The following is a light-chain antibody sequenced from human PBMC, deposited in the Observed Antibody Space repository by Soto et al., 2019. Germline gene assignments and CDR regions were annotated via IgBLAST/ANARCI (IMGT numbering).Light chain of an antibody. Sequence: DGQMTQSPSSLSASVGDRVTITCRASQGIAPYLAWFQQKPGKVPKLLIYDASTLQSGVPSRFSGSGSGTEFTLTISSRQPEDGATYYCQKYNSAPLTFGGGTKVEIK. CDR3: QKYNSAPLT. V-gene: IGKV1-27*01. CDR1: QGIAPY. J-gene: IGKJ4*01. CDR2: DAS.